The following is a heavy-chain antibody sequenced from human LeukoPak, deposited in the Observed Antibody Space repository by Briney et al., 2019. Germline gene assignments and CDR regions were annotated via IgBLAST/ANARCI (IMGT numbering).Heavy chain of an antibody. Sequence: SQTLSLTCTVSGYSISSGYYWGWIRQPPGKGLEWIGSIYHSGSTYYNPSLKSRVTISVDTSKNQFSLKLSSVTAADTAVYYCASLVGFLEWFNYWGHGTLVTVSS. J-gene: IGHJ4*01. D-gene: IGHD3-3*01. CDR2: IYHSGST. V-gene: IGHV4-38-2*02. CDR3: ASLVGFLEWFNY. CDR1: GYSISSGYY.